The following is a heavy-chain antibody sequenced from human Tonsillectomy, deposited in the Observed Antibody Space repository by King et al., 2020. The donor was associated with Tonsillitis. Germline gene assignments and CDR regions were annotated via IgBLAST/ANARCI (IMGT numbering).Heavy chain of an antibody. V-gene: IGHV1-2*02. CDR2: INPNSGGT. CDR1: GYTFTDYY. Sequence: VQLVQSGAEMKKPGASVKVSCKASGYTFTDYYFHWVRQAPGQGLEWMGCINPNSGGTNYAQKFQGRVTMTRDTSITTASMELSRLRSDDTAVYYCATEGLAFDYWGQGTLVTVSS. J-gene: IGHJ4*02. CDR3: ATEGLAFDY.